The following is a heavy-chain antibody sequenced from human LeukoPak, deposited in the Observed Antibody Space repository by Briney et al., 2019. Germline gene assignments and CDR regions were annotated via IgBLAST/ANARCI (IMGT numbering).Heavy chain of an antibody. CDR2: IYSGGST. J-gene: IGHJ3*02. V-gene: IGHV3-53*01. Sequence: PGGSLTLSCAASGFTVSSNYMSWVRQPPGKGLEWVAVIYSGGSTYYADSVKGRFTISRDNSKNTLYLQMNSLRAEDTAVYYCAGDKAGRQGAFDIWGQGTMVTVSS. D-gene: IGHD3-10*01. CDR1: GFTVSSNY. CDR3: AGDKAGRQGAFDI.